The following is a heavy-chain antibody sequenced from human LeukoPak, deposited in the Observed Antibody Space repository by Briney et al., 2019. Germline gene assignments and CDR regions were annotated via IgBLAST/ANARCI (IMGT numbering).Heavy chain of an antibody. J-gene: IGHJ6*02. V-gene: IGHV4-34*01. CDR2: INHSGST. CDR1: GGSFSGYY. Sequence: PSETLSLTCAVYGGSFSGYYWSWIRQPPGKGLEWIGEINHSGSTNYNPSLKSRVTISVDTSKNQFCLKLSSVTAADTAVYYCARGNSSRGYSDGPSTYGMDVWGQGTTVTVSS. D-gene: IGHD5-18*01. CDR3: ARGNSSRGYSDGPSTYGMDV.